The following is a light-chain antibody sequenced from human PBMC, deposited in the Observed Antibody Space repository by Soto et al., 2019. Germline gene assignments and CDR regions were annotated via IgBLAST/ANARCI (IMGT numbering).Light chain of an antibody. CDR1: QSVSSSY. J-gene: IGKJ4*01. CDR2: GAS. Sequence: EIVLTQSPGTLSLSPGERATLSCRASQSVSSSYLAWYQQKPGQAPRLLIYGASSRATGIPDRFSGSGSGTDFTLTISRLEPEYFAVYYCHPYDSSPLTFGGGTKVEIK. V-gene: IGKV3-20*01. CDR3: HPYDSSPLT.